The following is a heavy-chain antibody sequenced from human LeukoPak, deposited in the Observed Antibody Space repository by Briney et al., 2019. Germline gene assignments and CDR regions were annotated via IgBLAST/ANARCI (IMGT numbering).Heavy chain of an antibody. J-gene: IGHJ4*02. Sequence: ASAKVSCKASGYTFTSYGISWVRQAPGQGLEWMGWISAYNGNTNYAQKLQGRVTMTTDTSTSTAYMELRSLRSDDTAVYYCATSRPSDYYDSSGYLFDYWGQGTLVTVSS. CDR1: GYTFTSYG. CDR2: ISAYNGNT. CDR3: ATSRPSDYYDSSGYLFDY. D-gene: IGHD3-22*01. V-gene: IGHV1-18*01.